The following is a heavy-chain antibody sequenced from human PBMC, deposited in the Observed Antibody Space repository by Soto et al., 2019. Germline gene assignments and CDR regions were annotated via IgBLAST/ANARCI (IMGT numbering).Heavy chain of an antibody. Sequence: QLQLRESGSGLVKPSQTLSLTCAVSGGSISSGGYSWSWIRQPPGKGLEWIGYIYHSGSTYYNPSLKSRVTISVDRSKNQFSLKLSSVTAADTAVYYCARGGVEWLLPRYYYYGMDVWGQGTTVTVSS. D-gene: IGHD3-3*01. V-gene: IGHV4-30-2*01. CDR1: GGSISSGGYS. CDR2: IYHSGST. CDR3: ARGGVEWLLPRYYYYGMDV. J-gene: IGHJ6*02.